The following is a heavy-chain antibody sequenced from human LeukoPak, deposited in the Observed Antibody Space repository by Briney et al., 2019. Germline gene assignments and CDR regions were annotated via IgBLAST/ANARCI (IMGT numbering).Heavy chain of an antibody. D-gene: IGHD2-21*02. CDR2: IIPIFGTA. CDR1: GGTFSSYA. CDR3: AISLCGGDCFRSLSFDI. V-gene: IGHV1-69*13. J-gene: IGHJ3*02. Sequence: SVKVSCKASGGTFSSYAISWVRQAPGQGLEWMGGIIPIFGTANYAQKLQGRVTITADESTSTAYMELSSLRSEDTAVYYCAISLCGGDCFRSLSFDIWGQGTMVTVSS.